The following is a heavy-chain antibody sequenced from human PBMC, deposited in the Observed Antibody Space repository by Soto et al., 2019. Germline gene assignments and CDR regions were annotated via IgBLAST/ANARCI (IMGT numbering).Heavy chain of an antibody. J-gene: IGHJ4*02. Sequence: QVQLVQSGAEVRQPASSVKVSCKTSGGTFSSYAISWVRQAPGQGLEWMGGIVPIVDTSTYAQKFQGRVTITADESTSTVYMEVSSLRSDDTAVYYCVRVVAIPGYPDNWGQGTLVTVSS. CDR1: GGTFSSYA. CDR2: IVPIVDTS. D-gene: IGHD5-12*01. CDR3: VRVVAIPGYPDN. V-gene: IGHV1-69*12.